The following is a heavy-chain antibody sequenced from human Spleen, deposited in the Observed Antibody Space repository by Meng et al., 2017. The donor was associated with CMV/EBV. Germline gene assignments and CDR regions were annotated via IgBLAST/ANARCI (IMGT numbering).Heavy chain of an antibody. D-gene: IGHD3-3*01. CDR1: RFTFSNYW. V-gene: IGHV3-7*01. Sequence: GGSLRLSCAAFRFTFSNYWMSWVRQAPGKGLEWVANIKEDGREKYYVDSVKGRFSISRDNAKNSLYLQMNSLTAEDTALYFCARMGLLEWLLPYYLDYWGQGTLVTVSS. CDR3: ARMGLLEWLLPYYLDY. CDR2: IKEDGREK. J-gene: IGHJ4*02.